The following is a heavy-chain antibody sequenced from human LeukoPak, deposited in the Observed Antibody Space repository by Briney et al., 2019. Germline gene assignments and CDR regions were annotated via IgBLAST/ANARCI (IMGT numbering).Heavy chain of an antibody. Sequence: PSETLSLTCTVSGGSISSGSYYWSWIRQPAGKGLEWIGRIYTSGSTNYNPSLKSRVTMSVDTSKNQFSLKLSSVTAADTAVYYCARGTRIAARRGGNYYYYYMDVWGKGTTVTVSS. CDR2: IYTSGST. D-gene: IGHD6-6*01. CDR1: GGSISSGSYY. CDR3: ARGTRIAARRGGNYYYYYMDV. V-gene: IGHV4-61*02. J-gene: IGHJ6*03.